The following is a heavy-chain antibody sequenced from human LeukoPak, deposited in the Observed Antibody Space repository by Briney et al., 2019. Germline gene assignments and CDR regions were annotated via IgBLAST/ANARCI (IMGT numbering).Heavy chain of an antibody. D-gene: IGHD2-2*01. V-gene: IGHV3-21*01. CDR3: ARAPREGYCSSTSCSYYYYYMDV. J-gene: IGHJ6*03. Sequence: GGSLRLSCAASGFTFSSYSMNWVRQAPGKGLEWVSSISSSSSYIYYADSVKGRFTISRDNAKNSLYLQMNSLRAEDTAVYYCARAPREGYCSSTSCSYYYYYMDVWGKGTTVTVSS. CDR2: ISSSSSYI. CDR1: GFTFSSYS.